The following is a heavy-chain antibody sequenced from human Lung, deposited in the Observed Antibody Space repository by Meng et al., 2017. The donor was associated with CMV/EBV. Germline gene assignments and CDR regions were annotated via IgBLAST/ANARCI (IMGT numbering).Heavy chain of an antibody. D-gene: IGHD4-17*01. CDR2: INPSSGDT. V-gene: IGHV1-2*02. CDR3: AREKNYGDLYYYDSGLDV. CDR1: GYTFTDYY. J-gene: IGHJ6*02. Sequence: SXXVSXXASGYTFTDYYGHWVRQPPGQGLEWMGWINPSSGDTNFAQKFTSRVTLTRDKSINTAYMELSGLKSDDTAVYYCAREKNYGDLYYYDSGLDVLGQGXTVTVSS.